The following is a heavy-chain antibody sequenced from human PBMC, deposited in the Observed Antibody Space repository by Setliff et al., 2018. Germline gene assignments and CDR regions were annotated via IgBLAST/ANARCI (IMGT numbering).Heavy chain of an antibody. CDR2: IYTSWST. CDR1: DDSISSRRYY. J-gene: IGHJ6*03. Sequence: KPSETLSLTCTVSDDSISSRRYYWGWFRQPAGKELEWIRQIYTSWSTNYNPSLKSRVTISLDTSKNQFSLSLTSVTAADTAVYYCARMSGFQYIDVWGKGTTVTVS. CDR3: ARMSGFQYIDV. V-gene: IGHV4-61*09. D-gene: IGHD3-3*01.